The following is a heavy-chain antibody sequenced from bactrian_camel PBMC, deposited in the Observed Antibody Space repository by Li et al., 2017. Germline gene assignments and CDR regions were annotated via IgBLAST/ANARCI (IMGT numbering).Heavy chain of an antibody. J-gene: IGHJ4*01. D-gene: IGHD2*01. V-gene: IGHV3S53*01. Sequence: QVQLVESGGGSVQAGGSLRLSCGASRYAYSRVCLGWFRQALGKERERVASINAYGGTTYADSVKGRFTIARDNAKSMVYLQMERLKSEDTALYYCTTRISECVYYTSSDGCYSHRGQGTQVTVS. CDR1: RYAYSRVC. CDR2: INAYGGT.